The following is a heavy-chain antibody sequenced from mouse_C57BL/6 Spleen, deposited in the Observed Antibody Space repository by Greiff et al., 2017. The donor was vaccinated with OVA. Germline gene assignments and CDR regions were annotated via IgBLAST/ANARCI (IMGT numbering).Heavy chain of an antibody. CDR3: ARQGGGTSLDY. CDR1: GFTFSSYG. CDR2: ISSGGSYT. D-gene: IGHD4-1*01. J-gene: IGHJ2*01. Sequence: DVKLVESGGDLVKPGGSLKLSCAASGFTFSSYGMSWVRQTPDKRLEWVATISSGGSYTYYPDSVKGRFTISRDNAKNTLYLQMSSLKSEDTAMYYCARQGGGTSLDYWGQGTTLTVSS. V-gene: IGHV5-6*02.